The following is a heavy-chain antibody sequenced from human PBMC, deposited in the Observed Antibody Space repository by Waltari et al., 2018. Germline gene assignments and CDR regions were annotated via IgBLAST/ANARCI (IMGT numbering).Heavy chain of an antibody. Sequence: QVQLQESGPGLVKPSETLSLTCAVSGYSISSCYYWGWIRQPPGKGLEWIGSIYHSGSTYYNPSLKSRVTISVDTSKNQFSLKLSSVTAADTAVYYCARVRDEGYYYDSSILDYWGQGTLVTVSS. D-gene: IGHD3-22*01. CDR1: GYSISSCYY. V-gene: IGHV4-38-2*01. CDR2: IYHSGST. CDR3: ARVRDEGYYYDSSILDY. J-gene: IGHJ4*02.